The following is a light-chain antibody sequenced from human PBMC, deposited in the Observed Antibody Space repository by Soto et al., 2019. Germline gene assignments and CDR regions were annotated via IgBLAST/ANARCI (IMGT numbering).Light chain of an antibody. CDR2: DAS. CDR1: QSVSSSY. Sequence: EIRVTQSPGTLSLSPGERATLSCRASQSVSSSYLAWYQREPGQAPRLLIYDASNRATGIPARFSGSGSGTDFTLTITRLEPEDSAVYFCQQYTGPPTTFGQGTRLEI. CDR3: QQYTGPPTT. V-gene: IGKV3-20*01. J-gene: IGKJ5*01.